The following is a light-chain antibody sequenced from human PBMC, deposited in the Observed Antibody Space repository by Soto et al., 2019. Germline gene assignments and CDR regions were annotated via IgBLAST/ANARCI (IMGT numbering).Light chain of an antibody. Sequence: SYELTQPPSVSVAPGKTARITCGGNNIGSKSVHWYQQKPGQAPVLVIYYDSDRPSGTPERFSGSNSGNTATLTISRVEAGDEADYYCQVWDSSSDRVFGGGTKLTVL. J-gene: IGLJ2*01. CDR1: NIGSKS. CDR3: QVWDSSSDRV. V-gene: IGLV3-21*04. CDR2: YDS.